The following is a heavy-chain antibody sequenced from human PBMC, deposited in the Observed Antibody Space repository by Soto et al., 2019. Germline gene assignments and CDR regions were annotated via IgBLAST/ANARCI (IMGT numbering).Heavy chain of an antibody. J-gene: IGHJ4*02. Sequence: TLSLTCAVSGGSISSGGYSWSWIRQPPGKGLEWIGYIYHSGSTYYNPSLKSRVTISVDRSKNQFSLKLSSVTAADTAVYYCARAYGSGSSDGFDYWGQGTLVTVFS. CDR2: IYHSGST. V-gene: IGHV4-30-2*01. CDR1: GGSISSGGYS. CDR3: ARAYGSGSSDGFDY. D-gene: IGHD3-10*01.